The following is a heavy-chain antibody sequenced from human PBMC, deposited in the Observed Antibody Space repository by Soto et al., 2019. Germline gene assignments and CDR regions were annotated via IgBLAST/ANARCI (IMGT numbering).Heavy chain of an antibody. Sequence: SETLSLTCTVSGGSISSSSYYWGWIRQPPGKGLEWIGSIYSNDNNHYNQYLLSRVTISVDTSKNEISLKLNSVTAADTADKYCARDYYDSSDYTTNWFDPWGQGTLVTVSS. D-gene: IGHD3-22*01. J-gene: IGHJ5*02. CDR1: GGSISSSSYY. CDR2: IYSNDNN. CDR3: ARDYYDSSDYTTNWFDP. V-gene: IGHV4-39*02.